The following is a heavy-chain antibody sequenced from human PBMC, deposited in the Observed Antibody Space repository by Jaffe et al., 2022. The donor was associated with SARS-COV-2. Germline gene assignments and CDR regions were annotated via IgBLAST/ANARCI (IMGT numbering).Heavy chain of an antibody. CDR1: GYTFNNYA. J-gene: IGHJ4*02. CDR2: INTNTGNP. D-gene: IGHD6-19*01. V-gene: IGHV7-4-1*02. Sequence: QVQLVQSGSELKKPGASVNVSCKASGYTFNNYAMNWVRQAPGQGLEWMGWINTNTGNPTYAQGFTGHFVFSLDTSVSTAYLQINSLQADDTAVYFCARGGSSSGWYDTYFDYWGQGTRVTVSS. CDR3: ARGGSSSGWYDTYFDY.